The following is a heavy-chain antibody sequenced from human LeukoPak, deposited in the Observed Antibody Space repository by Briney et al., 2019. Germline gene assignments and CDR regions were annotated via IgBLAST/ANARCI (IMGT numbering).Heavy chain of an antibody. CDR3: ARALRSRYRDYYYYMDV. V-gene: IGHV4-30-2*01. Sequence: SQTLSLTCTVSGGSISSGGYYWSWIRQPPGKGLEWIGYIYHSGSTYYNPSLKSRVTISVDRSKNQFSLKLTSVTAADTAVYYCARALRSRYRDYYYYMDVWGKGTTVAVSS. J-gene: IGHJ6*03. CDR2: IYHSGST. CDR1: GGSISSGGYY. D-gene: IGHD5-18*01.